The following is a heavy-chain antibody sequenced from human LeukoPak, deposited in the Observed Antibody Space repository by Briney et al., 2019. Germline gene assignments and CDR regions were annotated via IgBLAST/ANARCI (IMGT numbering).Heavy chain of an antibody. D-gene: IGHD2-15*01. J-gene: IGHJ3*02. CDR2: IIPIFDSS. V-gene: IGHV1-69*05. CDR3: ARVVGLGAFDI. CDR1: GGTFSSYA. Sequence: SVKVSCKASGGTFSSYAISWVRQAPGQGLEWMGGIIPIFDSSNYAQKFQGRVLLTTDESTNTAYMELSGLRSADTAVYYCARVVGLGAFDIWGRGTMVIVSS.